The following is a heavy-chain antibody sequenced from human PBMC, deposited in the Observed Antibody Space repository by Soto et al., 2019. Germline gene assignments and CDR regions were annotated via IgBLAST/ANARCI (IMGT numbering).Heavy chain of an antibody. CDR1: GYTLTELS. CDR2: FDPEDGET. D-gene: IGHD3-22*01. V-gene: IGHV1-24*01. CDR3: AREVSYYYDSSGYANWFDP. Sequence: ASVKVSCKVSGYTLTELSMHWVRQSPGKGLEWMGGFDPEDGETIYAQKFQGRVTMTEDTSTDTVYMELSSLRSEDTAVYYCAREVSYYYDSSGYANWFDPWGQGTLVTVSS. J-gene: IGHJ5*02.